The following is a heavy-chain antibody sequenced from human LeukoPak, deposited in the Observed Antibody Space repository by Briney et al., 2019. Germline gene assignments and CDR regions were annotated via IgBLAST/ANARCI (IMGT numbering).Heavy chain of an antibody. CDR2: IYYSGST. V-gene: IGHV4-59*01. D-gene: IGHD6-19*01. Sequence: SETLSLTCTVSGGSISSYYWSWIRQPPGKGLEWIGYIYYSGSTNYNPSLKSRVTISVDTSKNQFSLKLSSVTAADTAVYYCARGGNYAPGAGAGEYYHYYYMDVWGKGTTVTVSS. CDR3: ARGGNYAPGAGAGEYYHYYYMDV. J-gene: IGHJ6*03. CDR1: GGSISSYY.